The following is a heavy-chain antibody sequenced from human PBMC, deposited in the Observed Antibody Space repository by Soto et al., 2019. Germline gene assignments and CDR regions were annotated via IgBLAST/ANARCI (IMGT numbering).Heavy chain of an antibody. D-gene: IGHD3-9*01. CDR3: ATSDKEINPYFFDY. Sequence: QVHLVQSGAEVKKPGASVKVSCKASGYTFTSYGITWLRQAPGQGLEWMGWITASNGNTNYAQTLQGRVTMTTDTSTSTVYMELRSLRSDDTAVYFCATSDKEINPYFFDYWGQGTLVTVSS. J-gene: IGHJ4*02. CDR1: GYTFTSYG. CDR2: ITASNGNT. V-gene: IGHV1-18*01.